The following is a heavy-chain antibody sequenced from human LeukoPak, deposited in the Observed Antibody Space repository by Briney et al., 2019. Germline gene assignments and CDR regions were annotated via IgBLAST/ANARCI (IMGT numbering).Heavy chain of an antibody. V-gene: IGHV1-69*05. D-gene: IGHD1-26*01. CDR1: GGTFSSYA. Sequence: ASVKVSCKASGGTFSSYAISWVRQAPGQGLEWMGGIIPIFGTANYAQKFQGRVTITTDESTSTAYMELSSLRSEDAAVYYCARVSGSYSYYFDYWGQGTLVTVSS. CDR2: IIPIFGTA. CDR3: ARVSGSYSYYFDY. J-gene: IGHJ4*02.